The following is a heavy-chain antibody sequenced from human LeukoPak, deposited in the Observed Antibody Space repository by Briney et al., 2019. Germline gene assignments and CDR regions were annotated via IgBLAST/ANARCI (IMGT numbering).Heavy chain of an antibody. D-gene: IGHD2-2*01. CDR2: IYPGDSDT. V-gene: IGHV5-51*01. Sequence: GESLKISCKGSGYSFTSYWIGWVRQMPGKGLEWMGIIYPGDSDTRYSPSFQGQVTISANKSISTAYLQWSSLKASDTAMYYCARPYCSSTSCPLDDAFDIWGQGTMVTVSS. CDR1: GYSFTSYW. CDR3: ARPYCSSTSCPLDDAFDI. J-gene: IGHJ3*02.